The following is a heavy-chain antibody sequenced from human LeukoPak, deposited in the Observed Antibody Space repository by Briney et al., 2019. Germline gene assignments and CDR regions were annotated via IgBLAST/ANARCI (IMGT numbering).Heavy chain of an antibody. CDR3: ARLVPIGETLRGHYYYGMDV. V-gene: IGHV4-59*01. CDR2: IYYSGST. D-gene: IGHD3-10*01. CDR1: GGSISSYY. J-gene: IGHJ6*04. Sequence: PSETLSLTCTVSGGSISSYYWSWIRQPPGKGLEWIGYIYYSGSTNYNPSLKSRVTISVDTSKNQFSLKLSSVTAADTAVYYRARLVPIGETLRGHYYYGMDVWGKGTTVTVSS.